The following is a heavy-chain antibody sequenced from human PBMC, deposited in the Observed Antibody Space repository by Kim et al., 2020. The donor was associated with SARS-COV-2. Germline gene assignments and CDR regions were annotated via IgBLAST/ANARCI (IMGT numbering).Heavy chain of an antibody. Sequence: GESLKISCRASGYIFVYSWIGWLRQKPGQGLEWMGLIYPGDSDARYSPSFQGLVTISADKSINTTYLHLSGLKASDTATYFCARRSRGNLYYYFDYWGQGTLVTVSS. CDR1: GYIFVYSW. D-gene: IGHD2-8*01. CDR3: ARRSRGNLYYYFDY. J-gene: IGHJ4*02. CDR2: IYPGDSDA. V-gene: IGHV5-51*01.